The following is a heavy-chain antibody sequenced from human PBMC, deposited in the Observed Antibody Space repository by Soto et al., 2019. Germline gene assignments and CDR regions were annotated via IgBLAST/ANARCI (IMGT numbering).Heavy chain of an antibody. J-gene: IGHJ5*02. Sequence: PGGSLRLSCAASGFSFKDYYMTWMRQTPEKGLEWISTITSSGGNAYYAASVKGRVTISRDNAHNSLYLQMSGLRAEDTALYYCARDMYTNYANYFDLWGQGPLMTV. CDR3: ARDMYTNYANYFDL. CDR1: GFSFKDYY. CDR2: ITSSGGNA. D-gene: IGHD3-16*01. V-gene: IGHV3-11*01.